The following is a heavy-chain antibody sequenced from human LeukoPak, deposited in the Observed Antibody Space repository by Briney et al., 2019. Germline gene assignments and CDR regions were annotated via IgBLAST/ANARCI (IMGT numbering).Heavy chain of an antibody. CDR1: GGSFSGYY. Sequence: SETLSLTCAVYGGSFSGYYWSWIRQPPGKGLEWIGEINHSGSTNYNPSLKSRVTISVDTSKNQFSLNLSSVTAADTAVYYCARADIVVVPAAMQGWFDPWGQGTLVTVSS. J-gene: IGHJ5*02. D-gene: IGHD2-2*01. V-gene: IGHV4-34*01. CDR2: INHSGST. CDR3: ARADIVVVPAAMQGWFDP.